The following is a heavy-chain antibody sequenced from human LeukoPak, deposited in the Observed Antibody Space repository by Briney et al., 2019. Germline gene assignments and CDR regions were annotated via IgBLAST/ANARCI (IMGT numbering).Heavy chain of an antibody. CDR3: ARSRRDSSGYYWAFDY. CDR2: INQSGST. J-gene: IGHJ4*02. D-gene: IGHD3-22*01. Sequence: SETLSLTCAVYGGSFSGFYWTWIRQSPGKGLEWIGEINQSGSTNYNPSLKSRVTILVDTSKNQFSLEVTSVTAADTAVYYCARSRRDSSGYYWAFDYWGQGTLVTVSS. CDR1: GGSFSGFY. V-gene: IGHV4-34*01.